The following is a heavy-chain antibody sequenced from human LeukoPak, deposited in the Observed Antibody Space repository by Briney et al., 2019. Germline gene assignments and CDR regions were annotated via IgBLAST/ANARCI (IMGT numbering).Heavy chain of an antibody. V-gene: IGHV3-11*01. D-gene: IGHD5-18*01. J-gene: IGHJ4*02. CDR3: VRDGGYSYGYYFDY. CDR1: GFTFSDYY. Sequence: GGSLRLSCAASGFTFSDYYMRWIPQAPGKGLEWVSYISSSGNTIYYADSVKGRFTISRDNAKNSLYRQINSLRAEDTAVYYCVRDGGYSYGYYFDYWGQGTLVTVSS. CDR2: ISSSGNTI.